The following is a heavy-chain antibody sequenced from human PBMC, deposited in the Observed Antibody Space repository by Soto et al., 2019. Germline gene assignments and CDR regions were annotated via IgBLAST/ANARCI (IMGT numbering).Heavy chain of an antibody. CDR1: GFTFSDYA. CDR3: ARIRISGWYFFPAPLVH. CDR2: LSGSGPTS. D-gene: IGHD6-19*01. V-gene: IGHV3-23*01. Sequence: GGSLRLSCVASGFTFSDYAMSWVRQAPGKGLEWVSGLSGSGPTSFYADSVQGRFTISRDNSKNSLSLQMDSLRIEDTAIYYCARIRISGWYFFPAPLVHWGHGMLVTVSS. J-gene: IGHJ4*01.